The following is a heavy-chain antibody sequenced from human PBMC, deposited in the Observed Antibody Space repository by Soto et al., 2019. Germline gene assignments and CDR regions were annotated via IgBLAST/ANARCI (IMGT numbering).Heavy chain of an antibody. Sequence: QVQLVESEGGVVQPGTSLRLSCAASGFRVKSFVMHWVRQAPGKGLEWVAFTSYDGNNKDYGDSVKGRFTVSRDNSQNTLHLQMDFLRPEDTALFYCARWGTTGGFDLWGQGTLLSVSS. CDR2: TSYDGNNK. D-gene: IGHD3-16*01. CDR3: ARWGTTGGFDL. J-gene: IGHJ4*02. CDR1: GFRVKSFV. V-gene: IGHV3-30*19.